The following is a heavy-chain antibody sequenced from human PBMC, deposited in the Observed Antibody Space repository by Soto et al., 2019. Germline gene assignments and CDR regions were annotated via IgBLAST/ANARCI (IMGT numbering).Heavy chain of an antibody. D-gene: IGHD3-9*01. Sequence: GGSLRLSCAASGFTFSDYYMSWIRQAPGKGLEWVSYISSSGSTIYYADSVKGRFTISRDNAKNSLYPQMNSLRAEDTAVYYCARAHYDILTGYWFDPWGQGTLVTVSS. J-gene: IGHJ5*02. CDR2: ISSSGSTI. CDR3: ARAHYDILTGYWFDP. V-gene: IGHV3-11*01. CDR1: GFTFSDYY.